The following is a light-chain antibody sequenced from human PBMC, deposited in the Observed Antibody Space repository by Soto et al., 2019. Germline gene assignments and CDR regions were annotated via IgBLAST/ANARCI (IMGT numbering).Light chain of an antibody. V-gene: IGKV3-20*01. CDR1: QTVANNY. CDR2: DAS. CDR3: HQCATSPLT. J-gene: IGKJ4*01. Sequence: EIVLTQSPGTLSLSPGERATLSCRASQTVANNYLAWYQQKPGQAPRLLIDDASNRATGIPDRFSGTGSGTDFTLTISRLEPEVSAVYYCHQCATSPLTFGGGPKVEI.